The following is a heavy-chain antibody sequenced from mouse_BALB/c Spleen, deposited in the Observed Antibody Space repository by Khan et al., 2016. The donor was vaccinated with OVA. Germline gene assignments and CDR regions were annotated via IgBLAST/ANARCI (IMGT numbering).Heavy chain of an antibody. J-gene: IGHJ3*01. CDR1: GFSLTDYG. D-gene: IGHD1-2*01. V-gene: IGHV2-6-7*01. CDR2: IWGDGST. Sequence: QVQLKQSGPGLVAPSQSLSITCTVSGFSLTDYGVNWVRQPPGKSLEWLGMIWGDGSTDYNSALKSRLSISKDNSKSQVFLKMNSLQTDDTARYYCARELRLGGFAYWGQGTLVTVPA. CDR3: ARELRLGGFAY.